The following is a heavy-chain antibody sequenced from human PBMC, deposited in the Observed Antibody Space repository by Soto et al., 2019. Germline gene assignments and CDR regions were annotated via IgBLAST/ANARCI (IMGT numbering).Heavy chain of an antibody. Sequence: SVKVSCKASGGTFSSYAISWVRQAPGQGLEWMGGSIPIFGTANYAQKFQGRVTITADESTSTAYMELSSLRSDDTAVYYCARGPAGGLRGGVSYWGQGTLVTVSS. CDR2: SIPIFGTA. J-gene: IGHJ4*02. CDR1: GGTFSSYA. V-gene: IGHV1-69*13. CDR3: ARGPAGGLRGGVSY. D-gene: IGHD2-15*01.